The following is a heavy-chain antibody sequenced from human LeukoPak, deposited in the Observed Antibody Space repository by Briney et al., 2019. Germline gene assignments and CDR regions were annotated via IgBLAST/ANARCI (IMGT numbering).Heavy chain of an antibody. D-gene: IGHD3-22*01. CDR2: INHSGST. CDR3: ARHGRWLSRQPFDY. Sequence: SETLSLTCAVSGGSLSGYYWTWIRQPPGKGLEWIGEINHSGSTNYNPSLKSRVTISVDTSKNQFSLKLSSVTAADTAVYYCARHGRWLSRQPFDYWGQGTLVTVSS. CDR1: GGSLSGYY. V-gene: IGHV4-34*01. J-gene: IGHJ4*02.